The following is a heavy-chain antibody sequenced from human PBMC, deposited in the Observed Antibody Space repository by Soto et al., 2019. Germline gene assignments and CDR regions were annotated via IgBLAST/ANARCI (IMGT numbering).Heavy chain of an antibody. CDR3: ASFRGWYVGDAFDI. J-gene: IGHJ3*02. D-gene: IGHD6-19*01. CDR1: GFTFSSYW. CDR2: IKQDGSEK. Sequence: GGSLRLSCAASGFTFSSYWMSWVRQAPGKGLEWVANIKQDGSEKYYVDSVKGRFTISRDNAKNSLYLQMNSLRAEDTAVYYCASFRGWYVGDAFDIWGQGTMVTVSS. V-gene: IGHV3-7*01.